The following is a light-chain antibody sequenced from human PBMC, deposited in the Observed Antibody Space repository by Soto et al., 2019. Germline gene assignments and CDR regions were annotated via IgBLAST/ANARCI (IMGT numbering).Light chain of an antibody. V-gene: IGKV1-39*01. CDR1: QSVSNY. Sequence: DIQMTQSPSSLSASVGDRVTITCRASQSVSNYLNWYQRKAGKAPKLLIYGASSLQGGVPSRFSGSGSETDFTLTISSLQPEDFATYYCQQSYSIPRTCGQGTKVEI. CDR3: QQSYSIPRT. CDR2: GAS. J-gene: IGKJ1*01.